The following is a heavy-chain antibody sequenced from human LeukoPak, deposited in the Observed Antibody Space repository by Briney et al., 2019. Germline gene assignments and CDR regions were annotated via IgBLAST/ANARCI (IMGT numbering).Heavy chain of an antibody. D-gene: IGHD3-22*01. CDR2: IYYSGST. CDR1: GGSISSYY. J-gene: IGHJ3*02. CDR3: ASGYDSSGPNAFDI. Sequence: SETLSLTCTVSGGSISSYYWSWIRQPPGKGLEWIGYIYYSGSTNYNPSLKSRVTISVDTSKNQFSLELSSVTAADTAVYYCASGYDSSGPNAFDIWGQGTMVTVSS. V-gene: IGHV4-59*08.